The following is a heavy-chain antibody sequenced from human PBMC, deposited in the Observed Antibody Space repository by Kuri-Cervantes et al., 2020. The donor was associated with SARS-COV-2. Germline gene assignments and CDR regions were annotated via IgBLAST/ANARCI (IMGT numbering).Heavy chain of an antibody. D-gene: IGHD6-13*01. CDR1: GYSFTSYW. CDR2: IYPGDSAT. V-gene: IGHV5-51*01. Sequence: KVSCKGSGYSFTSYWIGWVRQMPGKGLEWMGIIYPGDSATRYSPSFQGQVTISADKSISTAYLQWSSLKASDTAMYYCARRRSGIAAANNWFDPWGQGTLVTVSS. CDR3: ARRRSGIAAANNWFDP. J-gene: IGHJ5*02.